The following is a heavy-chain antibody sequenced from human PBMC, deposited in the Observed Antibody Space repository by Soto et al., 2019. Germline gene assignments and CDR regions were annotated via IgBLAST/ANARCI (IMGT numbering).Heavy chain of an antibody. CDR3: ARDLVVAATIDY. CDR1: GVTFSIYW. D-gene: IGHD2-15*01. J-gene: IGHJ4*02. CDR2: IKQDGSEK. V-gene: IGHV3-7*01. Sequence: GGSLRLSCAASGVTFSIYWMSWVRQAPGKGLEWVANIKQDGSEKYYVDSVKGRFTISRDNAKNSLYLQMNSLRAEDTAVYYCARDLVVAATIDYWGQGTLVTVSS.